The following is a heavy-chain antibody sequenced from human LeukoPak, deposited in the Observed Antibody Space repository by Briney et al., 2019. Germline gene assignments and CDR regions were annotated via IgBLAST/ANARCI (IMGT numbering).Heavy chain of an antibody. Sequence: SQTLSLTCAISGDSISSNSAAWDWIRQSPSRGLEWLGRTYYRSKWYNGYAVSVKSRITINPDTSKSQFSLQLNSVTPEDAAMYYCARSFNGFIDSWGQGTLVTVSS. J-gene: IGHJ4*02. CDR2: TYYRSKWYN. V-gene: IGHV6-1*01. CDR1: GDSISSNSAA. CDR3: ARSFNGFIDS. D-gene: IGHD2-8*01.